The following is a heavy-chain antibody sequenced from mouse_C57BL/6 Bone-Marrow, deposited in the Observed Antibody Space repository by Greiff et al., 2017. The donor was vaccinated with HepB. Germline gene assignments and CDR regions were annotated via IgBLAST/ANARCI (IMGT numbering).Heavy chain of an antibody. V-gene: IGHV1-15*01. D-gene: IGHD2-3*01. CDR1: GYTFTDYE. CDR3: TRYERYFDY. Sequence: LQESGAELVRPGASVTLSCKASGYTFTDYEMHWVKQTPVHGLEWIGAIDPETGGTAYNQKFKGKAILTADKSSSTAYMELRSLTSEDSAVYYCTRYERYFDYWGQGTTLTVSS. J-gene: IGHJ2*01. CDR2: IDPETGGT.